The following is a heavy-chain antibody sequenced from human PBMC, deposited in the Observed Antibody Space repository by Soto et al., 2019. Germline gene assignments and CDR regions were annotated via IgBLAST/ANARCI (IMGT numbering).Heavy chain of an antibody. V-gene: IGHV1-8*01. J-gene: IGHJ6*03. D-gene: IGHD2-15*01. Sequence: QVQLVQSGAEVKKPGASVMLSCKASGYSFTSYDINWVRQAAGQGLEWVGWINPNSGNTDYSQKFQGRVIMTRDTSIRTAYMELSSLRSEDTAVYYGAISPFIDYFSMDVWGKGTTVSVSS. CDR1: GYSFTSYD. CDR2: INPNSGNT. CDR3: AISPFIDYFSMDV.